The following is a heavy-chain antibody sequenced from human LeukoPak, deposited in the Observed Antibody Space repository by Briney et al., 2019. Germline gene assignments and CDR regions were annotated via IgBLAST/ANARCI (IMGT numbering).Heavy chain of an antibody. Sequence: GGSLRLSCVATGFTLSAYMMRWVRRAPGKGLEWVSGISGGAGGAFYSDSARGRFTISRDSPKNTLYLQMNSLRVEDTAVYYCTKDPLDYWGQGTLVTVSS. J-gene: IGHJ4*02. CDR3: TKDPLDY. V-gene: IGHV3-23*01. CDR1: GFTLSAYM. CDR2: ISGGAGGA.